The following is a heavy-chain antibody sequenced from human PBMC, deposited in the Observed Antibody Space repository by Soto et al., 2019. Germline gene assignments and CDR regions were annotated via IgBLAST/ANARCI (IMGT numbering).Heavy chain of an antibody. CDR2: INPSGGST. CDR1: GYTFTSYY. V-gene: IGHV1-46*01. CDR3: ARDGGGVRGVANWFDP. D-gene: IGHD3-10*01. J-gene: IGHJ5*02. Sequence: ASVKVSCKASGYTFTSYYMHWVRQAPGQGLEWMGIINPSGGSTSYAQKFQGRVTMTRDTSTSTVYMELSSLRSEDTAVYYCARDGGGVRGVANWFDPWGQGTLVTVSS.